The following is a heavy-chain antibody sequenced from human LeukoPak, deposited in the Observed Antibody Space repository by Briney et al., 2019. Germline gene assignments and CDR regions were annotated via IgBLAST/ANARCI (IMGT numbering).Heavy chain of an antibody. D-gene: IGHD6-13*01. Sequence: LGESLKISCKGSGYSFTSYWIGWVRQMPGKGLEWMGIIYPGDSDTRYSPSFQGQVTISAEKSISTAYLQWSSLKASDTAMYYCARLGLHSSSWYTSTTQPFDYWGQGTLVTVSS. CDR1: GYSFTSYW. CDR2: IYPGDSDT. V-gene: IGHV5-51*01. CDR3: ARLGLHSSSWYTSTTQPFDY. J-gene: IGHJ4*02.